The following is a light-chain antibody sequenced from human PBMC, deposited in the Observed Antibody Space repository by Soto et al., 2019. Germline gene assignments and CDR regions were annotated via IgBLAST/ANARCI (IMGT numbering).Light chain of an antibody. Sequence: QSALTQPASVSGSPGQSITISCTGTSSDVGGYNYVFWYQQQAGKAPKLIIHEVSNRPSGVSNRFSGSKSGNTASLTISGLQAEDEADYYCDSYTSSRAYVFGIGTKVTVL. V-gene: IGLV2-14*01. CDR1: SSDVGGYNY. CDR3: DSYTSSRAYV. J-gene: IGLJ1*01. CDR2: EVS.